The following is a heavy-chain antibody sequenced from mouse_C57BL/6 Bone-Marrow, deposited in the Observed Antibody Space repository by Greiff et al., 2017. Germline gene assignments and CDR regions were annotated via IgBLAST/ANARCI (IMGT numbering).Heavy chain of an antibody. CDR3: VKDGSRSYWYFDV. D-gene: IGHD1-1*01. CDR1: GFTFNTYA. CDR2: IRNKSSNYAT. J-gene: IGHJ1*03. Sequence: EVKLVESGGGLVQPKGSLKLSCAASGFTFNTYAMHWVRQAPGKGLEWVARIRNKSSNYATYYADSVKDRFTISRDDSQSMLYLQMNNLKTEDTAMYYCVKDGSRSYWYFDVWGTGTTVTVSS. V-gene: IGHV10-3*01.